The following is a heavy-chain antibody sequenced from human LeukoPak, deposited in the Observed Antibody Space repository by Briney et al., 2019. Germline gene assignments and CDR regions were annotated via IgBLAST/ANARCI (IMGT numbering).Heavy chain of an antibody. D-gene: IGHD3-22*01. CDR2: ISSSGSTI. V-gene: IGHV3-48*03. CDR3: ASTHYYDSSGSFDY. J-gene: IGHJ4*02. CDR1: GFTFSSYE. Sequence: GGSLRLSCGASGFTFSSYEMNWVRQAPGKGLEWVSYISSSGSTIYYADSVKGRFTISRDNAKNSLYLQMNSLRAEDTAVYYCASTHYYDSSGSFDYWGQGTLVTVSS.